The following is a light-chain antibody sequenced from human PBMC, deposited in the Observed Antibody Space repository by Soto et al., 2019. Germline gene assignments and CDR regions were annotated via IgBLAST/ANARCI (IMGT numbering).Light chain of an antibody. CDR3: MQGTHWPPIT. J-gene: IGKJ5*01. CDR2: KVS. V-gene: IGKV2-30*01. Sequence: DVVLXQSPLSLPVXXXXPASISCRSSLSLVYSDGSTYLNWFQQRPGQSPRRLIYKVSNRDSGVPDRFSGSGSGTDFTLEISRVEAEDVGVYYCMQGTHWPPITFGQGTRLEIK. CDR1: LSLVYSDGSTY.